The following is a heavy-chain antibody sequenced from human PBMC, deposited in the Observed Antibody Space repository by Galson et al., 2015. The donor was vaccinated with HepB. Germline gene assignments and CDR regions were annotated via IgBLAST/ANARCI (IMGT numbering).Heavy chain of an antibody. CDR3: AKVSLSCTTATCYSLYYMDA. V-gene: IGHV3-23*01. Sequence: SLRLSCAASGFIFTNYAMNWVRQAPGKGLEWVSAITNSGGHIFYADSVKGRFTISRDNSKNALYLQMNSLRAEDTAVYYCAKVSLSCTTATCYSLYYMDAWGKGTTVTVSS. CDR2: ITNSGGHI. J-gene: IGHJ6*03. D-gene: IGHD1-1*01. CDR1: GFIFTNYA.